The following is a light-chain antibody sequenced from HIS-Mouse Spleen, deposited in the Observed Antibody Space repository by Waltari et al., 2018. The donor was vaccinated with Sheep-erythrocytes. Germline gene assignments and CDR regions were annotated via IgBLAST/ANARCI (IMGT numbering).Light chain of an antibody. CDR2: DVS. J-gene: IGLJ2*01. V-gene: IGLV2-11*01. CDR3: CSYAGSYTFVV. Sequence: QSALTQPRSVSGSPGQSVTISCTGTSSDVGGYNYVSWYHQHPGKAPKLMIYDVSKLPSGVPDRFSGSKSGNTASLTISGLQAEDEADYYCCSYAGSYTFVVFGGGTKLTVL. CDR1: SSDVGGYNY.